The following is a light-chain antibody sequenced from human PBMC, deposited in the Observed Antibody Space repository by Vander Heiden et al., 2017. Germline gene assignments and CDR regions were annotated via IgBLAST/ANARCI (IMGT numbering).Light chain of an antibody. CDR2: DVS. CDR3: CSYAGSYTLV. V-gene: IGLV2-11*01. J-gene: IGLJ2*01. Sequence: QSALTQPRSVSGSPGQPVTIPCTGTRSDVDGYNSVSWYQQHPGKSPKIMIDDVSKRPSGVPDRFSGSKSGNTASLTISGLQAEDEADYYCCSYAGSYTLVFGGGTKLTVL. CDR1: RSDVDGYNS.